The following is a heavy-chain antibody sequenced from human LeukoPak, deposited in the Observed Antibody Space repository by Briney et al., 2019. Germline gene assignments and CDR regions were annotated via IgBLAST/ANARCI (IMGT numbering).Heavy chain of an antibody. CDR2: IYYSGST. J-gene: IGHJ1*01. Sequence: SETLSLTCTVSGGSISSSSYYWGWIRQPPGTGLEWIGSIYYSGSTYYNPSLKSRVTISVDTSKNQFSLKLSSVTAADTAVYYCARGPSYFQHWGQGTLVTVSS. CDR1: GGSISSSSYY. CDR3: ARGPSYFQH. V-gene: IGHV4-39*01.